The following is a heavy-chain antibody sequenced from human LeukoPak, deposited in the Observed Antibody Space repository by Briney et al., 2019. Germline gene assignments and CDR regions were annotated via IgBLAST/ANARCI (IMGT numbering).Heavy chain of an antibody. CDR3: ARDGVGYYDSSGYYYFQH. D-gene: IGHD3-22*01. CDR1: GYTFTGYY. CDR2: INPNSGST. Sequence: ASVKVSCKASGYTFTGYYMHWVRQAPGQGLEWMGWINPNSGSTNYAQKFQGRVTMTRDTSISTAYMELSRLRSDDTAVYYCARDGVGYYDSSGYYYFQHWGQGTLVTVSS. J-gene: IGHJ1*01. V-gene: IGHV1-2*02.